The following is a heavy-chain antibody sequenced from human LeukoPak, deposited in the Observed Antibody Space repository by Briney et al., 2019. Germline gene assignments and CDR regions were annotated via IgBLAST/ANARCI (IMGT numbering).Heavy chain of an antibody. CDR2: ISGSGGST. Sequence: GGSLRLSCAASGFTFSSYAMSWVRQAPGKGLEWVSAISGSGGSTYYADSVKGRFTISRDNSKNTLYLQMNSLRAEDTAVYYCAKDTPHGRDIVVVPAATYAPGYYYGMDAWGQGTTVTVSS. V-gene: IGHV3-23*01. CDR3: AKDTPHGRDIVVVPAATYAPGYYYGMDA. J-gene: IGHJ6*02. CDR1: GFTFSSYA. D-gene: IGHD2-2*01.